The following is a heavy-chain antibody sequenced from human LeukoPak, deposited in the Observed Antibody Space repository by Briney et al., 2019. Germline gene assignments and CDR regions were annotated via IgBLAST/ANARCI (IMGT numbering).Heavy chain of an antibody. J-gene: IGHJ4*02. CDR2: IRYDGSNK. D-gene: IGHD5-18*01. Sequence: GGSLRLSCAASGFTFSSYGMHWVRQAPGKGLEWVAFIRYDGSNKYYADSVKGRFTISRDNSKNTLYLQMNSLRAEDTAVYYCAKPPREYSYGMRFARSFDYWGQGTLVTVSS. CDR1: GFTFSSYG. CDR3: AKPPREYSYGMRFARSFDY. V-gene: IGHV3-30*02.